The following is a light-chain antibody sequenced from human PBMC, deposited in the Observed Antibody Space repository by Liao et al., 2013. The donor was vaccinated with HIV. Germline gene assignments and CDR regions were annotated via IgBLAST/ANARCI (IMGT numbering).Light chain of an antibody. CDR1: KLGDKY. Sequence: SYVLTQPPSVSVSPGQTASITCSGDKLGDKYACWYQQKPGQSPVVVIYQDSKRPSGIPERFSGSNSGNTATLTISGTQAMDEADYYCQAWDSSTEVFGTGTKVTVL. CDR3: QAWDSSTEV. V-gene: IGLV3-1*01. J-gene: IGLJ1*01. CDR2: QDS.